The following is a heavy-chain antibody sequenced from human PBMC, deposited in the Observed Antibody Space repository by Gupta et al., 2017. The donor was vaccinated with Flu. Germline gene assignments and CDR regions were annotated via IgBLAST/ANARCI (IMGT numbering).Heavy chain of an antibody. J-gene: IGHJ4*01. V-gene: IGHV3-33*01. Sequence: APGKGLEWVAVVWYDGNYKYTPDSVKGRFTISRDNSNNMMFRQMNSLRVEDTAVYSCARAPRMGGTPEYYFDYCGQGTLVTVSS. CDR2: VWYDGNYK. D-gene: IGHD3-16*01. CDR3: ARAPRMGGTPEYYFDY.